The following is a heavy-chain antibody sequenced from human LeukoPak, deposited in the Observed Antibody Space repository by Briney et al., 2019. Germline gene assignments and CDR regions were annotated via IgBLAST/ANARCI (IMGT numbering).Heavy chain of an antibody. V-gene: IGHV3-30*04. J-gene: IGHJ4*02. CDR2: ISYDGSKK. D-gene: IGHD3-10*01. Sequence: GGSLRLSCAASGFTFSSYAMHWVRQAPGKGLEWVAVISYDGSKKYYADSVKGRFTISRDNSKNTLYLQMNSLRAEDTAVYYCARVHGSGSYFSAGYWGQGTLVTVSS. CDR1: GFTFSSYA. CDR3: ARVHGSGSYFSAGY.